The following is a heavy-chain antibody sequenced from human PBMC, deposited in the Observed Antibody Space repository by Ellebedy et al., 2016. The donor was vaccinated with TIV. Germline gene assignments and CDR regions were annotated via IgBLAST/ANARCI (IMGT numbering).Heavy chain of an antibody. J-gene: IGHJ1*01. CDR1: GYTFTSYG. Sequence: AASVKVSCKASGYTFTSYGISWVRQAPGQGLEWMGWISAYNGNTNYAQKLQGRVTMTTDTSTSTAYMELRSLRSDDTAVYYCARPFYCSGGSCYGFQHWGQGTLVTVSS. CDR3: ARPFYCSGGSCYGFQH. D-gene: IGHD2-15*01. CDR2: ISAYNGNT. V-gene: IGHV1-18*01.